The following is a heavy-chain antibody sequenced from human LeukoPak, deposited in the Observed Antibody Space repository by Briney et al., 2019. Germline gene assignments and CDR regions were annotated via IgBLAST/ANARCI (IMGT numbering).Heavy chain of an antibody. V-gene: IGHV3-48*04. J-gene: IGHJ4*02. CDR3: AREGIAARGGFDY. Sequence: SGGSLRLSCAASGFTFSSYAMSWVRQAPGKGLEWVSYITSRGSTIYYADSVKGRFTISRDNAKNSLYLQMNSLRAEDTAVYYCAREGIAARGGFDYWGQGTLVTVSS. CDR1: GFTFSSYA. D-gene: IGHD6-6*01. CDR2: ITSRGSTI.